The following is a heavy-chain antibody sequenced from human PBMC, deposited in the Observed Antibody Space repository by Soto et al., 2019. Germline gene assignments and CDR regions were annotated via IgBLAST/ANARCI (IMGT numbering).Heavy chain of an antibody. V-gene: IGHV1-69*13. D-gene: IGHD3-16*01. Sequence: GASVKVSCKASGGTFSSYAISWVRQAHGQGLEWMGGIIPIFGTANYAQKFQGRVTIAADESTSTAYMELSSLRSGDTAVYYCANRVLPGGYYYYGMDVWGQGTTVTVSS. J-gene: IGHJ6*02. CDR2: IIPIFGTA. CDR3: ANRVLPGGYYYYGMDV. CDR1: GGTFSSYA.